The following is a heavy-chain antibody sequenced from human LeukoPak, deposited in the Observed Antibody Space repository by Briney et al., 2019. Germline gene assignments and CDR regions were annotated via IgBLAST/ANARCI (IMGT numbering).Heavy chain of an antibody. J-gene: IGHJ4*02. CDR1: GFTFSSYS. CDR2: ISSSSSYI. D-gene: IGHD6-19*01. CDR3: ARVLKQWLPPDY. V-gene: IGHV3-21*01. Sequence: KTGGSLRLSCAASGFTFSSYSMNWVRQAPGKGLEWVSSISSSSSYIYYADSVKGRFTISRDNAKNSLYLQMNSLRAEDTAVYYCARVLKQWLPPDYWGQGTLVTVSS.